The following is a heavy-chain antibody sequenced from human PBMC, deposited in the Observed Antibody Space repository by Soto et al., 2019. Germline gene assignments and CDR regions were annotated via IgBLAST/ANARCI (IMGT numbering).Heavy chain of an antibody. CDR1: GYSFTTYG. CDR3: ARGRGSSSWYEISHYFDT. D-gene: IGHD6-13*01. J-gene: IGHJ4*02. CDR2: ISAYNGHT. V-gene: IGHV1-18*01. Sequence: VQLVQSPAEVKKSGASVKVSCQTSGYSFTTYGTSWVRQAPGQGLEWIGWISAYNGHTIYAHDFQDRVTLTTDTSTSTAYMELRSLRYDDTAIYYCARGRGSSSWYEISHYFDTWCQGTLVTVSS.